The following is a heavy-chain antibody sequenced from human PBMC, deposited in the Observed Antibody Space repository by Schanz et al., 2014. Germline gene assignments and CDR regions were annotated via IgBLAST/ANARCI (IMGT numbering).Heavy chain of an antibody. CDR1: GFTFSSYN. V-gene: IGHV3-21*02. D-gene: IGHD3-3*01. Sequence: EVQLVESGGGLVRPGDSLRLSCAASGFTFSSYNINWVRQAPGKGLEYISSISPSSSYIYYADSVKGRFTISRDNAKNSLYLQMNRLRAEDAAVYYSARIDLSVYYYAMDVWGQGTTVTVSS. CDR3: ARIDLSVYYYAMDV. J-gene: IGHJ6*02. CDR2: ISPSSSYI.